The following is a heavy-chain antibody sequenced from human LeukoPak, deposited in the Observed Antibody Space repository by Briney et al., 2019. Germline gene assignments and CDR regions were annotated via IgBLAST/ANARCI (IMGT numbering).Heavy chain of an antibody. CDR3: AREVGCSSTSCYPPDDYYYYGMDV. CDR2: INHSGST. Sequence: PSETLSLTCAVYGGSFNDYYWSWIRQPPGKGLEWIGEINHSGSTNYNPSLKSRVTISVDTSKNQFSLKLSSVTAADTAVYYCAREVGCSSTSCYPPDDYYYYGMDVWGQGTTVTVSS. CDR1: GGSFNDYY. D-gene: IGHD2-2*01. J-gene: IGHJ6*02. V-gene: IGHV4-34*01.